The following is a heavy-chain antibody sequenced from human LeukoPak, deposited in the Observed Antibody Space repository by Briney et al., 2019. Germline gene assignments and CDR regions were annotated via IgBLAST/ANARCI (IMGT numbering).Heavy chain of an antibody. Sequence: GGSLRLSCAASGFTFSNAWLSWVRQAPGKGLEWVGRIKSRPDGGTTDYAAPVKGRFTISRDDSKNTLYLQMNSLKTEDTAVYYCTTDSNLAGATSGGFDYWGQGTLVTVSS. V-gene: IGHV3-15*01. CDR1: GFTFSNAW. J-gene: IGHJ4*02. CDR2: IKSRPDGGTT. D-gene: IGHD1-26*01. CDR3: TTDSNLAGATSGGFDY.